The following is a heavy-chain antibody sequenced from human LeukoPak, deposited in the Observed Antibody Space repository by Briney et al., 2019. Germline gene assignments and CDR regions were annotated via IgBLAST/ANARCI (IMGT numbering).Heavy chain of an antibody. CDR3: AKPFGSISSSSVYFDY. V-gene: IGHV3-9*01. D-gene: IGHD3-3*01. CDR2: ISWNSGSI. Sequence: GGSLRLSCAASGFTFDDYAMHWVRQAPRKGLEWVSGISWNSGSIVYAHSVKGRFTISRDNAKNSLYLQMNSLRTEDTALYYCAKPFGSISSSSVYFDYWGQGTLVTVSS. J-gene: IGHJ4*02. CDR1: GFTFDDYA.